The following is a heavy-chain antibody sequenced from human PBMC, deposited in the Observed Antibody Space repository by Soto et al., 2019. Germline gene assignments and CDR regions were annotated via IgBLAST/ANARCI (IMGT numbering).Heavy chain of an antibody. J-gene: IGHJ4*02. D-gene: IGHD3-22*01. Sequence: VQLVESGGGVVQPGRSLRLSCAASGFTFSSYGMHWVRQAPGKGLEGVAVIWYDGSNKYYADSVKGRFTSSRDNSKNTLYTQMNSRRAEDTAVYYCARDYDSSGYPRYYFDYWGQGTLVTVSS. CDR3: ARDYDSSGYPRYYFDY. V-gene: IGHV3-33*01. CDR1: GFTFSSYG. CDR2: IWYDGSNK.